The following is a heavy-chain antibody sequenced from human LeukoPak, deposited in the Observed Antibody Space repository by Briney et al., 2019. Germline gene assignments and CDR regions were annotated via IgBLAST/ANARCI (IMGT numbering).Heavy chain of an antibody. D-gene: IGHD3-10*01. J-gene: IGHJ4*02. CDR3: ASVIPIVRGFAY. CDR1: GGSISSSSYY. V-gene: IGHV4-39*01. Sequence: PSETLSLTCTVSGGSISSSSYYWGWIRQPPGKGLEWIGSIYYSGSTYYNPSLKSRVTISVDTSKNQFSLKLSSVTAPDTPVYYCASVIPIVRGFAYWGQGTLVTVSS. CDR2: IYYSGST.